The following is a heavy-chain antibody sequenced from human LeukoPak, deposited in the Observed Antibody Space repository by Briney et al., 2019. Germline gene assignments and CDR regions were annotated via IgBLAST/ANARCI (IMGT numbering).Heavy chain of an antibody. Sequence: GGSLRLSCAASGFTFSSYAMSWVRQAPGKGLEWVSAISGSGGSTYYADSVKGRFTISRDNAKNSLYLQMNSLRAEDTAVYYCAREGGGYCSSTSCYGWYWGQGTLVTVSS. V-gene: IGHV3-23*01. J-gene: IGHJ4*02. CDR1: GFTFSSYA. D-gene: IGHD2-2*01. CDR3: AREGGGYCSSTSCYGWY. CDR2: ISGSGGST.